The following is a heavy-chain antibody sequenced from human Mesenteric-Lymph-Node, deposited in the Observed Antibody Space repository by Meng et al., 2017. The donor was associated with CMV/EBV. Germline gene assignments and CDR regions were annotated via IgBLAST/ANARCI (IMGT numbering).Heavy chain of an antibody. D-gene: IGHD2-2*01. CDR2: INHSGST. CDR1: GSTFSSYW. V-gene: IGHV4-34*01. Sequence: ESLKISCAASGSTFSSYWMSWVRQAPGKGLEWIGEINHSGSTNYNPSLKSRVTISVDTSKNQFSLKLSSVTAADTAVYYCARGVRPYCSSTSCLYYFDYWGQGTLVTVSS. CDR3: ARGVRPYCSSTSCLYYFDY. J-gene: IGHJ4*02.